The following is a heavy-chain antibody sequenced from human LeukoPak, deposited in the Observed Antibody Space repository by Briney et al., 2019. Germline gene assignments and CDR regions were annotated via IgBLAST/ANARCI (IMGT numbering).Heavy chain of an antibody. V-gene: IGHV3-7*03. CDR1: GITFSSYW. J-gene: IGHJ4*02. Sequence: GGSLRLSCADSGITFSSYWMSWVRQAPGKGLEWVANIKQDGGEKYYVDSVKGRFTISRDNAKNSLYLQMNNLRVEDTAVYYCARDGRPLDYWGQGTLVSVSS. CDR3: ARDGRPLDY. CDR2: IKQDGGEK.